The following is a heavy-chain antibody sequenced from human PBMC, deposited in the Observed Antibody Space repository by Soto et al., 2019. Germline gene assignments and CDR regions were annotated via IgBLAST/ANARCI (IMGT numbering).Heavy chain of an antibody. V-gene: IGHV5-51*01. D-gene: IGHD6-6*01. CDR3: ARSSSSVARYYYYGMDV. CDR1: GYTFTDYW. J-gene: IGHJ6*02. CDR2: IYPGDSDT. Sequence: GESLKISCNGSGYTFTDYWIGWVRQLPGKGLEWMGIIYPGDSDTRYSPSFQGQVTISADKSISTAYLQWSSLKASDTAMYYCARSSSSVARYYYYGMDVWGQGTTVTVSS.